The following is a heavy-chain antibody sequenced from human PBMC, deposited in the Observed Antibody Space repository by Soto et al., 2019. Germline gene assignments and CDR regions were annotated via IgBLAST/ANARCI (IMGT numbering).Heavy chain of an antibody. Sequence: PWGSLRLSCAASGFTFSSYAMSWVRQAPGKGLEWVSAISGSGGSTYYADSVKGRFTISRDNSKNTLYLQMNSLRAEDTAVYYCAKDSPTYDISSRWPYFDYRGQGTLVTVSS. CDR3: AKDSPTYDISSRWPYFDY. CDR1: GFTFSSYA. V-gene: IGHV3-23*01. CDR2: ISGSGGST. D-gene: IGHD3-9*01. J-gene: IGHJ4*02.